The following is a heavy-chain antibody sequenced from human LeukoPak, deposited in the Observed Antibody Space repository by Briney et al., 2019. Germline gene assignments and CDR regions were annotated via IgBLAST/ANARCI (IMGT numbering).Heavy chain of an antibody. CDR1: GFTFSHYA. CDR3: AKDVIGYWKPIDY. Sequence: GGSLRLSCAASGFTFSHYAMSWVRQAPGKGLEWASAISGSDGSTYYADSVKGRFTISRDNSKNTLSLQIISLRVEDTAVYYCAKDVIGYWKPIDYWGQGTLVTVSS. V-gene: IGHV3-23*01. CDR2: ISGSDGST. D-gene: IGHD3-22*01. J-gene: IGHJ4*02.